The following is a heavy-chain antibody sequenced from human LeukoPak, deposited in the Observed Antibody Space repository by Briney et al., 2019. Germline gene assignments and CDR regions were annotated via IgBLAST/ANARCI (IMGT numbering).Heavy chain of an antibody. V-gene: IGHV4-34*01. CDR3: ARGRYSSSGTDFDY. CDR1: GGSFSGYY. CDR2: INHSGST. J-gene: IGHJ4*02. Sequence: SETLSLTCAVYGGSFSGYYWSWIRQPPGKGLEWIGEINHSGSTNYNPSLRSRVTISVDTSKNQFSLKLSSVTAADTAVYYCARGRYSSSGTDFDYWGQGTLVTVSS. D-gene: IGHD6-13*01.